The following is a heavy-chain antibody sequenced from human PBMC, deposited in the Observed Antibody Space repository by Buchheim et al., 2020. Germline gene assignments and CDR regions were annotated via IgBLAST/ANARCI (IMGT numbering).Heavy chain of an antibody. V-gene: IGHV3-74*01. D-gene: IGHD3-10*01. CDR2: INREGTTT. Sequence: EVQLVESGGGLVQPGGSLRLSCSAPGFPFSIYWMHWVRQAPGKGLAWVSHINREGTTTNYADSVRGRFTLSRDNGKNTLYLQMNNLGAEDTAVYYCVRDMYGSGDYWGQGTL. CDR1: GFPFSIYW. J-gene: IGHJ4*02. CDR3: VRDMYGSGDY.